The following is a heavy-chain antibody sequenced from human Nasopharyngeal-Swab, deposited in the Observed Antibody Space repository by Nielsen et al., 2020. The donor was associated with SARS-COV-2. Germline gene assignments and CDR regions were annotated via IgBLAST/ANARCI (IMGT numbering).Heavy chain of an antibody. CDR2: ISGSGGST. Sequence: GESLKISCAASGFTFSSYAMSWVRQAPGKGLEWVSAISGSGGSTYYADSVKGRFTISRDNSKNTLYLQMNSLRAEDTAVYYCAKVRGVIPVDVWGKGTTVTVTS. CDR3: AKVRGVIPVDV. J-gene: IGHJ6*04. D-gene: IGHD3-10*01. V-gene: IGHV3-23*01. CDR1: GFTFSSYA.